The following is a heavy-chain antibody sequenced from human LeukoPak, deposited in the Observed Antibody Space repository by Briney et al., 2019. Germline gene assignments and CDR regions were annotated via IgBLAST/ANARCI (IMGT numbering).Heavy chain of an antibody. D-gene: IGHD1-26*01. Sequence: ASVKVSCKVSGYTFTDYYMHWVQQAPGKGLEWMGLVDPGDGETIYAEKFQGRVTITADTSTDTAYMELSSLRSEDTAVYYCATSTVGASVIFDYWGQGTLVTVSS. V-gene: IGHV1-69-2*01. CDR3: ATSTVGASVIFDY. CDR1: GYTFTDYY. CDR2: VDPGDGET. J-gene: IGHJ4*02.